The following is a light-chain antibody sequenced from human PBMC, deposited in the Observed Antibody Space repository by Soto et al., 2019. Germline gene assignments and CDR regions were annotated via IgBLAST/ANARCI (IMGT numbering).Light chain of an antibody. CDR3: QQTYNLFPFS. J-gene: IGKJ4*01. V-gene: IGKV1-39*01. CDR1: ENINTN. Sequence: DIRMTQSPSSLSASVGDRVTITCRARENINTNLNWYQQKPGKAPNLLVYGASHLQTGVTSRFSGCGSGTDFSLTITSLQADDYASSFCQQTYNLFPFSFGGGTTVAIK. CDR2: GAS.